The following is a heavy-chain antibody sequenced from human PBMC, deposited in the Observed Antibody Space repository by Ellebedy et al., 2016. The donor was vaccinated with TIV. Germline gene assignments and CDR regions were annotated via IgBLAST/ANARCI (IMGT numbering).Heavy chain of an antibody. CDR2: IWYDGSNK. V-gene: IGHV3-33*08. J-gene: IGHJ4*02. CDR1: GFTFSSYA. Sequence: GGSLRLSCAASGFTFSSYAMSWVRQAPGKGLEWVAVIWYDGSNKYYADSVKGRFTISRDNSKNTLYLQMNSLRAEDTAVYYCARDYGDSLWGLDYWGQGTLVTVSS. CDR3: ARDYGDSLWGLDY. D-gene: IGHD4-17*01.